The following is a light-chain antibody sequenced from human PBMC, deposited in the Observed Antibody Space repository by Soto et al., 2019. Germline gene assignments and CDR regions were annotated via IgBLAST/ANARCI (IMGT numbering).Light chain of an antibody. V-gene: IGKV1-6*01. CDR1: QGIKND. CDR3: QQDYSYPLT. J-gene: IGKJ1*01. Sequence: AIQMTQSPSSLSASVVDRVTITCRASQGIKNDLGWYQQKPGKAPKLLIYAASSLQSGVPSRFSGSGSGTDFTLTISSLQPEDFATYYCQQDYSYPLTFGQGTKVEI. CDR2: AAS.